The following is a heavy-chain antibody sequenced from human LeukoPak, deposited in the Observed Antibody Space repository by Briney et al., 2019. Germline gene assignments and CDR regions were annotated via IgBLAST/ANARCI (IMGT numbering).Heavy chain of an antibody. J-gene: IGHJ6*03. Sequence: PGGSLRLSCAASGFTFSSYRMNWVRQAPGKGLEWVSYISSSSSTIYYADSVKGRFTISRDNAKNSLYLQMNSLRAEDTAVYYCARGARTVSYYYMDVWGKGTTVTVSS. V-gene: IGHV3-48*01. D-gene: IGHD2-8*02. CDR1: GFTFSSYR. CDR3: ARGARTVSYYYMDV. CDR2: ISSSSSTI.